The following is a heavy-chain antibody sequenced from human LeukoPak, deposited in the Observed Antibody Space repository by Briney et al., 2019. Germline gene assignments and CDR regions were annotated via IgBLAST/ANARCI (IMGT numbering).Heavy chain of an antibody. D-gene: IGHD6-25*01. Sequence: GGSLRLSCAASGFTFSSYGMNWVRQAPGKGLVWVSRINGDGSSTAYADSVKGRFTISRDNAKNTLYLQMNSLTAEDTAVYYCARGPPWYFDLWGRGTLVTVSS. CDR3: ARGPPWYFDL. V-gene: IGHV3-74*01. J-gene: IGHJ2*01. CDR2: INGDGSST. CDR1: GFTFSSYG.